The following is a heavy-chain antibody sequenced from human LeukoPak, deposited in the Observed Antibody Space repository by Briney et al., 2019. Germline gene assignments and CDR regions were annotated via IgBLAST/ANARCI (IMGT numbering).Heavy chain of an antibody. CDR1: GFSISSYE. CDR2: ISSSGSTI. V-gene: IGHV3-48*03. D-gene: IGHD1-7*01. Sequence: GGSLRLSCAASGFSISSYEMNWVRQAPGKGLEWVSHISSSGSTIWYADSVKGRFTISRDNDKNSLYLQMNSLRAEDTAVYYCARVELAPYYYYMDVWGKGTTVTVSS. J-gene: IGHJ6*03. CDR3: ARVELAPYYYYMDV.